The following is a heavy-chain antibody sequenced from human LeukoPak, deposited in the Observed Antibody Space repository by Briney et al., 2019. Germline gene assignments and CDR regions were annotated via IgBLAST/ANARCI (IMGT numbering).Heavy chain of an antibody. Sequence: PSETLSLTCTVSGGSISSYYWSWIRQPPGKGLEWIGCIYYSGSTNYNPSLKSRVTISVDTSKNQFSLKLSSVTAADTAVYYCATASTWDFWSGWSPHYYYMDVWGKGTTVTVSS. CDR2: IYYSGST. V-gene: IGHV4-59*01. CDR1: GGSISSYY. CDR3: ATASTWDFWSGWSPHYYYMDV. D-gene: IGHD3-3*01. J-gene: IGHJ6*03.